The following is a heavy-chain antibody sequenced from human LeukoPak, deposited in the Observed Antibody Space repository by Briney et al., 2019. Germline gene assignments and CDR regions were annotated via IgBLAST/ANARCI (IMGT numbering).Heavy chain of an antibody. CDR2: INPNSGGT. D-gene: IGHD5-18*01. J-gene: IGHJ4*02. Sequence: ASVKVSCKASGYTFTSYYIHWVRQAPGQGLEWMGWINPNSGGTNYAQKLQGRVTMTRDTSISTAYMELSRLRSDDTAVYYCARDYGLRASYGYVEVWGQGTLVTVSS. CDR3: ARDYGLRASYGYVEV. V-gene: IGHV1-2*02. CDR1: GYTFTSYY.